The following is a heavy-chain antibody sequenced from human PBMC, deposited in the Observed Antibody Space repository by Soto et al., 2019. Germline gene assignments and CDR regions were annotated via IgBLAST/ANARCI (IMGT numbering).Heavy chain of an antibody. D-gene: IGHD2-15*01. CDR3: AKDRHRRGRGAPASGGWCFDL. Sequence: QVQLVQSGAEVKRPGASVKVSCKASGYTFSEYGISWVRQAPGQGLEWMGWISPYNGETSFPQNDDGRGARATDTATKTADMDLRSLRSDDTAVYYCAKDRHRRGRGAPASGGWCFDLWGPGTLVTVSS. CDR1: GYTFSEYG. V-gene: IGHV1-18*01. CDR2: ISPYNGET. J-gene: IGHJ2*01.